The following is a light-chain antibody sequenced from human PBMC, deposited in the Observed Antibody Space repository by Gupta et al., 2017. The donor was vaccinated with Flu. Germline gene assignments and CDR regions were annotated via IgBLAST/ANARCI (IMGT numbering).Light chain of an antibody. Sequence: PGQSITISCTGSGSDIGHYNFVSWYQQHPGKAPKLLIYEITNRPSGVSIRFSGSKSGNTASLTISGLQAEDEADYYCSSYTGTTAYYVFGSGTTVTVL. V-gene: IGLV2-14*01. CDR3: SSYTGTTAYYV. CDR2: EIT. CDR1: GSDIGHYNF. J-gene: IGLJ1*01.